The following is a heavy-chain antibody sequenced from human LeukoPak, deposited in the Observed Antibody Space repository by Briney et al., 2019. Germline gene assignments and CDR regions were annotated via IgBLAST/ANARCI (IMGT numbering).Heavy chain of an antibody. Sequence: GGSLRLSCAASGFTFSSYWMSWVRQAPGKGLEWVANIKQDGSEKYYVDSVKGRFTISRDNAKNSLYLQMNSLRAEDTAVYYCARANYDSSGYYFDSWGQGTLVTVSS. J-gene: IGHJ4*02. CDR3: ARANYDSSGYYFDS. V-gene: IGHV3-7*01. CDR2: IKQDGSEK. CDR1: GFTFSSYW. D-gene: IGHD3-22*01.